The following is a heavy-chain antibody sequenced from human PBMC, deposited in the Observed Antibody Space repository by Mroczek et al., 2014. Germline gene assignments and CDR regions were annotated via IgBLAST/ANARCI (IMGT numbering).Heavy chain of an antibody. CDR2: ISSSSSYI. CDR1: GFTFSSYS. J-gene: IGHJ6*02. Sequence: ESGGGLVKPGGSLRLSCAASGFTFSSYSMNWVRQAPGKGLEWVSSISSSSSYIYYADSVKGRFTISRDNAKNSLYLQMNSLRAEDTAVYYCARERGRAAAVAYYYYGMDVVGPRDHGHRL. V-gene: IGHV3-21*01. CDR3: ARERGRAAAVAYYYYGMDV. D-gene: IGHD6-13*01.